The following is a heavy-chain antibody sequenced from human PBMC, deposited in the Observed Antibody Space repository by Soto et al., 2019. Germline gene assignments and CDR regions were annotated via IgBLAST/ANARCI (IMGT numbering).Heavy chain of an antibody. Sequence: SETLSLTCTVSGGSVSSGSYYWSWSRQPPGKGLVWIGYIYYSGSTNYNPSLKSRVTISVDTSKNQFSLKLSSVTAADTAVYYCARATLGARYYYDSSGYHIRGAFDIWGQGTMVTVSS. D-gene: IGHD3-22*01. V-gene: IGHV4-61*01. J-gene: IGHJ3*02. CDR3: ARATLGARYYYDSSGYHIRGAFDI. CDR1: GGSVSSGSYY. CDR2: IYYSGST.